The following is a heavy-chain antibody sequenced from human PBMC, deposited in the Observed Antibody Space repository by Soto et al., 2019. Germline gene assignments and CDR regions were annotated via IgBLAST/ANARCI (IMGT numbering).Heavy chain of an antibody. Sequence: SETLSLTCTVSGGSISSGGYYWSWIRQHPGKGLEWIGYIYYSGSTYYNPSLKSRVTISVDTSKNQFSLKLSSVTAADTAVYYCARGLITYHLFDYWGQGTLVTVSS. CDR2: IYYSGST. J-gene: IGHJ4*02. CDR1: GGSISSGGYY. D-gene: IGHD1-20*01. V-gene: IGHV4-31*03. CDR3: ARGLITYHLFDY.